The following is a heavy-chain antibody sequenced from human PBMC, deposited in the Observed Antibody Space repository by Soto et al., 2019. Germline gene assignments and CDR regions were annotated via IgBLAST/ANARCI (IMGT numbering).Heavy chain of an antibody. D-gene: IGHD6-6*01. CDR3: AKGEYSSSVRQYYYYMDV. CDR1: GFTFSNDG. J-gene: IGHJ6*03. Sequence: GGSLRLSCAASGFTFSNDGISWVRQAPGKGLEWVADISGSGGSTYYADSVKGRFTISRDNSKNTLYLQMNSLRAEDTAVYYCAKGEYSSSVRQYYYYMDVWGKGTTVTVSS. CDR2: ISGSGGST. V-gene: IGHV3-23*01.